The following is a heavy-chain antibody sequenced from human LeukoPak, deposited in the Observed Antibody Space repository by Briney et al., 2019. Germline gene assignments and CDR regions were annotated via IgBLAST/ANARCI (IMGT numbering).Heavy chain of an antibody. D-gene: IGHD5-12*01. CDR3: AKGYNGYDYAFDV. V-gene: IGHV3-30-3*01. Sequence: GGSLRLSCAASGFTFSSYAMHRVRQAPGKGLEWVAVIPYDGSNKYYADSVKGRFTISRDNSKNTLHLQMNSLSAGDTAVYYCAKGYNGYDYAFDVWGQGTMVTVSS. CDR2: IPYDGSNK. J-gene: IGHJ3*01. CDR1: GFTFSSYA.